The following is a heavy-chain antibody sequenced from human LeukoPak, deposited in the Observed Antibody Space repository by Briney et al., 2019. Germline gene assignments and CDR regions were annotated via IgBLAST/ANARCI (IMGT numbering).Heavy chain of an antibody. D-gene: IGHD6-6*01. CDR3: AVAARRVFDY. J-gene: IGHJ4*02. Sequence: SETLSLTCAVYGGSFSGYYWSWIRQPPGKGLEWIGEINHSGSTNYNPSLKGRVTISVDTSKNQFSLKLSSVTAADTAVYYCAVAARRVFDYWGQGTLVTVSS. V-gene: IGHV4-34*01. CDR2: INHSGST. CDR1: GGSFSGYY.